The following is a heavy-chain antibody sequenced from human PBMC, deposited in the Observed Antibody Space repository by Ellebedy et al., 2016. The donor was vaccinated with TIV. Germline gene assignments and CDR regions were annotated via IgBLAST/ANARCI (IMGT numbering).Heavy chain of an antibody. D-gene: IGHD3-16*02. CDR1: GFTFSSYA. CDR2: ISYDGSNK. Sequence: GESLKISCAASGFTFSSYAMHWVRQAPGKGLEWVAVISYDGSNKYYADSVKGRFPIPRDNSKNKRYLQMNSLRAEDTAVYYCAALRLGELSLRWAYGMDVWGQGTTVTVSS. J-gene: IGHJ6*02. CDR3: AALRLGELSLRWAYGMDV. V-gene: IGHV3-30-3*01.